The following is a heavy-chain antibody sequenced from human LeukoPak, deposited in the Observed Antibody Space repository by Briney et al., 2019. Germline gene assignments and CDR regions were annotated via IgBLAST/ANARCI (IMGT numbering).Heavy chain of an antibody. J-gene: IGHJ4*02. CDR2: INPNSGGT. V-gene: IGHV1-2*02. CDR1: GYTFTGYY. CDR3: ARPKPPGQWSSFDY. D-gene: IGHD6-19*01. Sequence: ASVKVSCKASGYTFTGYYMHWVRQAPGQGLEWMGWINPNSGGTNYAQKFQGRVTMTRDTSISTAYMELSRLRSDDTDVYYCARPKPPGQWSSFDYWGQGTLVTVS.